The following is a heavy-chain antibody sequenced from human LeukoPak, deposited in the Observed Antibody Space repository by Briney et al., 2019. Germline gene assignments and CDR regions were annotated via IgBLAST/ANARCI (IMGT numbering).Heavy chain of an antibody. CDR3: ARGVRGRYFDWFSRGYYYMDV. D-gene: IGHD3-9*01. CDR2: IYTSGST. J-gene: IGHJ6*03. Sequence: SETLSLTCTVSGGSISSGSYYWSWIRQPAGKGLEWIGRIYTSGSTNYNPSLKSRVTMSVDTSKNQFSLKLSSVTAADTAVYYCARGVRGRYFDWFSRGYYYMDVWGKGTTVTISS. V-gene: IGHV4-61*02. CDR1: GGSISSGSYY.